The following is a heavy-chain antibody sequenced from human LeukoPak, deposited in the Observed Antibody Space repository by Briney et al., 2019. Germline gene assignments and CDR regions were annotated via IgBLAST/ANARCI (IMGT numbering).Heavy chain of an antibody. Sequence: GGSLRLSRAASGFTFSNYWMSWVRQAPGKGLEWVANIEQDGSAKYYVVSVDGRFTVSRDNAENSLYLQMDYLRAEDTAVYYCARADYYGSILDYWGQGSLVTVSS. J-gene: IGHJ4*02. CDR2: IEQDGSAK. CDR3: ARADYYGSILDY. CDR1: GFTFSNYW. D-gene: IGHD3-10*01. V-gene: IGHV3-7*04.